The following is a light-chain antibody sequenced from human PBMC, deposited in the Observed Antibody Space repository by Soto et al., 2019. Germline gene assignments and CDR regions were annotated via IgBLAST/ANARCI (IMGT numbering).Light chain of an antibody. CDR1: QSVSDNQ. CDR2: DVS. V-gene: IGKV3-20*01. Sequence: IVLTQSPGTLSLSPGERATLSCRTSQSVSDNQLVWYQQKPGQAPRLLIYDVSIRATTIPDRFSGSGSGTDFTLTIDTLEPEDFAMYYCQQYTQSLWTFGPGTKVESK. CDR3: QQYTQSLWT. J-gene: IGKJ1*01.